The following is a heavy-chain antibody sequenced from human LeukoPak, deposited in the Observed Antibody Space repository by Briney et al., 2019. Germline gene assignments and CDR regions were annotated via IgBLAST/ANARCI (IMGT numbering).Heavy chain of an antibody. CDR1: GFTVSSNY. J-gene: IGHJ4*02. D-gene: IGHD6-13*01. V-gene: IGHV3-11*04. CDR2: ISSSGSTI. Sequence: GGSLRLSCAASGFTVSSNYMSWVRQAPGKGLEWVSYISSSGSTIYYSDSVKGRFTISRDNAKNSLYLQMNSLRAEDTALYYCARAPSSSDFWGQGTLVTVSS. CDR3: ARAPSSSDF.